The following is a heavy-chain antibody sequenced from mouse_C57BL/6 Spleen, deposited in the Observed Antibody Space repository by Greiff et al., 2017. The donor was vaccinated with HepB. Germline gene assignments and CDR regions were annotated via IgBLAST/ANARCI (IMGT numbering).Heavy chain of an antibody. CDR1: GYTFTEYT. V-gene: IGHV1-62-2*01. J-gene: IGHJ4*01. CDR2: FYPGSGSI. CDR3: ARHVSYDYDGYYAMDY. Sequence: QVQLKESGAELVKPGASVKLSCKASGYTFTEYTIHWVKQRSGQGLEWIGWFYPGSGSIKYNEKFKDKATLTADKSSSTVYMELSRLTSEDSAVYFCARHVSYDYDGYYAMDYWGQGTSVTVSS. D-gene: IGHD2-4*01.